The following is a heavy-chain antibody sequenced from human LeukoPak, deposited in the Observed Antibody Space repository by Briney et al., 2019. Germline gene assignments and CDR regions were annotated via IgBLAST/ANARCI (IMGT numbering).Heavy chain of an antibody. CDR3: ARGHRTVY. CDR2: INHSGST. CDR1: GGSFSGYY. Sequence: PSETLSLTCAVYGGSFSGYYWSWIRQPPGKGLEWIGEINHSGSTNYNPSLKSRVTISVDTSKNQFSLKLSSVTAADTAVYYCARGHRTVYWGQGTLVTVSS. D-gene: IGHD1-1*01. J-gene: IGHJ4*02. V-gene: IGHV4-34*01.